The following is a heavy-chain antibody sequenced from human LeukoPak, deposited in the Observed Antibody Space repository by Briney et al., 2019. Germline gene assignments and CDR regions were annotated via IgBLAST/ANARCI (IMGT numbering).Heavy chain of an antibody. D-gene: IGHD1-14*01. CDR3: AGERYQGETNWFDP. J-gene: IGHJ5*02. V-gene: IGHV3-11*04. CDR1: GFTFSDYY. CDR2: ISSSGSTI. Sequence: GGSLRLSCAASGFTFSDYYMSWIRQAPGKGLEWVSYISSSGSTIYYADSVKGRFTISRDNAKNSLYLQMNSLRAEDTAVYYCAGERYQGETNWFDPWGQGTLVTVSS.